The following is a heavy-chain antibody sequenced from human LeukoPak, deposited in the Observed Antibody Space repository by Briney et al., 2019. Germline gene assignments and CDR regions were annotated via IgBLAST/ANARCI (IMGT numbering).Heavy chain of an antibody. J-gene: IGHJ4*02. Sequence: ASVTVSCKASGYSFTSNYIHWVRQAPGQGLEWMGMTYPRDGSTSYAQKFQGRVTVTRDTSTSTVHMELSGLRSEDTAVYYCARDQEAFDYWGQGTLVTVSS. V-gene: IGHV1-46*01. CDR1: GYSFTSNY. CDR3: ARDQEAFDY. CDR2: TYPRDGST.